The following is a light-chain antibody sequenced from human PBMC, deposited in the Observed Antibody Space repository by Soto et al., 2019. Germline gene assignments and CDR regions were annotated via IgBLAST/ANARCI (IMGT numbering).Light chain of an antibody. Sequence: QSALTQPASVSGSPGQSITISCTGTSSDVGAYNYVSWYQHHPGKAPKLMIYDVSNRPSGVSNRFSGSKSGNTASLTSSGLQAEDEADYYCNSFTTSSPLVFGGGTKLTVL. CDR3: NSFTTSSPLV. CDR2: DVS. J-gene: IGLJ2*01. CDR1: SSDVGAYNY. V-gene: IGLV2-14*03.